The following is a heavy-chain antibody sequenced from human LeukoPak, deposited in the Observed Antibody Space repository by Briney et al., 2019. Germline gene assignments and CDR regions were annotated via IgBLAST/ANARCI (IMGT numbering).Heavy chain of an antibody. CDR3: ARAVREYQLLHAFDI. J-gene: IGHJ3*02. V-gene: IGHV3-30*03. CDR1: GFTFSTYC. CDR2: ISYDGSNK. D-gene: IGHD2-2*01. Sequence: GGSLRLSCAASGFTFSTYCMSWVRQAPGKGLEWVAVISYDGSNKYYADSVKGRFTISRDNSKNTLYLQMNSLRAEDTAVYYCARAVREYQLLHAFDIWGQGTMVTVSS.